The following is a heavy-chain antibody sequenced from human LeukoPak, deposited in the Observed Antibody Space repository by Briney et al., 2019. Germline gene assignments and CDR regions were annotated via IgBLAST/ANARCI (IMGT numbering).Heavy chain of an antibody. CDR3: ARGRELLHFDY. D-gene: IGHD1-26*01. CDR1: GFTVSSNY. J-gene: IGHJ4*02. CDR2: IYSGGST. Sequence: GGSLRLSCAASGFTVSSNYMSWVRQAPGKGLEWVSVIYSGGSTYYADSVKGRFTISRDNSKNTLHLQMNSLRAEDTAVYYCARGRELLHFDYWGQGTLVTVSS. V-gene: IGHV3-66*02.